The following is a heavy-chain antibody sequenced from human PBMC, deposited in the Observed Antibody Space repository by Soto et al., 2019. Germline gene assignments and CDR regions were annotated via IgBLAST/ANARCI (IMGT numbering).Heavy chain of an antibody. D-gene: IGHD6-13*01. CDR3: ASDPGSSWYYFAY. CDR2: IWYDGSNK. CDR1: GVTFSSYG. Sequence: GESLRLSWTASGVTFSSYGRCWVLQAPGKGLEWVAVIWYDGSNKYYADSVKGRFTISRDNAKNTLYLQMNSLRADDTAVYYCASDPGSSWYYFAYWGQGTLVPVSS. V-gene: IGHV3-33*08. J-gene: IGHJ4*02.